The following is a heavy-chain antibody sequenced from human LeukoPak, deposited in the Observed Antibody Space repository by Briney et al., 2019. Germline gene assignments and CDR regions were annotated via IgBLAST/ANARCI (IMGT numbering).Heavy chain of an antibody. J-gene: IGHJ4*02. Sequence: PGGSLRLSCAASGFTFSSYEMNWVRQAPGKGLEWVSYISSSGSTIYYADSVKGRFTISRDNSKNTLYLQMNSLRAEDTAVYYCAKGTDYCSGGSCYSGYWGQGTLVTVSS. D-gene: IGHD2-15*01. V-gene: IGHV3-48*03. CDR2: ISSSGSTI. CDR3: AKGTDYCSGGSCYSGY. CDR1: GFTFSSYE.